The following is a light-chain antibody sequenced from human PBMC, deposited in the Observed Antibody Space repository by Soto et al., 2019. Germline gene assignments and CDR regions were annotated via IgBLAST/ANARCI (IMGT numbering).Light chain of an antibody. CDR2: AAS. CDR3: QQYDGAPLT. Sequence: EIVLTQSPDTLSLSPGERATLFCRPSQTLSINSLAWYQQKPGQAPRLLIYAASTRDTGIPDRFNGSGSGTDFALTINRLEPEDFAVYYCQQYDGAPLTFGPGTKVDVK. J-gene: IGKJ3*01. CDR1: QTLSINS. V-gene: IGKV3-20*01.